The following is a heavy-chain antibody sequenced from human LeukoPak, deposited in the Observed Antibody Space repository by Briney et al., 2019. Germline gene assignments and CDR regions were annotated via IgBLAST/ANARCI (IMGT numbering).Heavy chain of an antibody. CDR3: SRDMVQETLMYWFDP. D-gene: IGHD3-10*01. Sequence: SETLSLTCTISGASINGYFRSWIRQSAGKGLGWIGRIYGSGSTNYNPSLESRVTVSSDPSKNQFSLKLRSVTAADTAMYYCSRDMVQETLMYWFDPWGPGILVTVSS. CDR2: IYGSGST. CDR1: GASINGYF. V-gene: IGHV4-4*07. J-gene: IGHJ5*02.